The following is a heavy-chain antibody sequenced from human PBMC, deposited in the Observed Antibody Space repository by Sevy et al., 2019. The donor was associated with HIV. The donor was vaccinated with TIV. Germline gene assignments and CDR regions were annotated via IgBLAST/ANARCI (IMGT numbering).Heavy chain of an antibody. CDR1: GGSISSSSYY. CDR3: ASGYTSSRGPFDY. J-gene: IGHJ4*02. D-gene: IGHD2-2*01. Sequence: SETLSLTCTVSGGSISSSSYYWGWIRQPPGKGLEWIGTIYFGGTTYNNPSLKIRVTLSLDTSKNQFSLKLTSVAAADTALYFCASGYTSSRGPFDYWGQGALVTVSS. V-gene: IGHV4-39*01. CDR2: IYFGGTT.